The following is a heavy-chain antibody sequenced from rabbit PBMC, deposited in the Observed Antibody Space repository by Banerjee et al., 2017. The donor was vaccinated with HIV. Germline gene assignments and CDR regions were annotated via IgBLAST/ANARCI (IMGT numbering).Heavy chain of an antibody. CDR2: ITYGGSA. V-gene: IGHV1S36*01. Sequence: QEQLEESGGDLVKPEGSLTLTCKASGFDFSSYGVSWVRQAPGKGLEWIGYITYGGSAYYASWVKGRFTISRTSSTTVTLQMTSLTAADTATYFCARNAYAGASGYAYGLWGPGTLVTVS. J-gene: IGHJ4*01. CDR3: ARNAYAGASGYAYGL. CDR1: GFDFSSYG. D-gene: IGHD6-1*01.